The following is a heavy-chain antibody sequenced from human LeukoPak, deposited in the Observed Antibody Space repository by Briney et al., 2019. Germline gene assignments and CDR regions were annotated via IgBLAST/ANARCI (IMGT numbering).Heavy chain of an antibody. CDR2: ISSISSYI. J-gene: IGHJ4*02. D-gene: IGHD6-13*01. CDR1: GFTFSSYS. CDR3: ARDPSYSSSWHEFGY. V-gene: IGHV3-21*01. Sequence: GGSLRLSCAASGFTFSSYSMNWVRQAPGKGLEWVSCISSISSYIYYADSVKGRFTISRDNAKNSLYLHMNSLRAEDTAVYYCARDPSYSSSWHEFGYWGQGTLVTVSS.